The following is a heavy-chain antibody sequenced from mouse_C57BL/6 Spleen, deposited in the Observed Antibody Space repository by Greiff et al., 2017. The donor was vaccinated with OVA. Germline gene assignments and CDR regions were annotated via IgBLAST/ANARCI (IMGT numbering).Heavy chain of an antibody. CDR3: ARHDGSGYGTWFAY. D-gene: IGHD3-2*02. CDR1: GFTFSSYG. V-gene: IGHV5-6*02. CDR2: ISSGGSYT. J-gene: IGHJ3*01. Sequence: DVKLVESGGDLVKPGGSLKLSCAASGFTFSSYGMSWVRQTPDKRLEWVATISSGGSYTYYPDSVKGRFTISRDNAKNTLYLQMSSLKSEDTAMYYCARHDGSGYGTWFAYWGRGTLVTVSA.